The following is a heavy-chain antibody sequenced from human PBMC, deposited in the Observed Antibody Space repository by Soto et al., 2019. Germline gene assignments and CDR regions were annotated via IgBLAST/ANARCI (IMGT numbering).Heavy chain of an antibody. V-gene: IGHV1-18*01. Sequence: QVQLVQSGAEVKKPGASVKVSCKASGYTFTSYGISWVRQAPGQGLEWMGWISAYNGNTNYAQKLQGRVTMPTGPSTGTGCMGLGGLRSDATAVYYCAGDAWGARQAPPPWFDPWGQGTLVTVSS. J-gene: IGHJ5*02. CDR3: AGDAWGARQAPPPWFDP. D-gene: IGHD3-16*01. CDR2: ISAYNGNT. CDR1: GYTFTSYG.